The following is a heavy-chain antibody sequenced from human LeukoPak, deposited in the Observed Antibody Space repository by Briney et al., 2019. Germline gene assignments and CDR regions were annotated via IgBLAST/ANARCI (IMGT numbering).Heavy chain of an antibody. J-gene: IGHJ4*02. CDR3: ARDGQPDY. V-gene: IGHV3-48*03. CDR2: ISSSGSTI. CDR1: GFTFSSYE. Sequence: QTGGSLRLSCAASGFTFSSYEMNWVRQAPGKGLEWISYISSSGSTIYYADSVKGRFTVSRDNAKNSLYLQMNSLRAEDTAVYYCARDGQPDYWGQGTLVTVSS.